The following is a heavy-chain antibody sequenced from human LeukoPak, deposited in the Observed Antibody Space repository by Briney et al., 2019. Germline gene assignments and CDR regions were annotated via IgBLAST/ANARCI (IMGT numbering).Heavy chain of an antibody. J-gene: IGHJ4*02. D-gene: IGHD3-10*01. CDR1: GYTFSDYL. V-gene: IGHV1-18*01. CDR3: ATPLGFGELFGFNY. Sequence: ASVKVSCKASGYTFSDYLIHWVRQAPGQGLEWMGWISTSSYNTNYAQRVQGRVTMTTETSTNTAYMELSSLRSEDTAVYYCATPLGFGELFGFNYWGQGTLVTVSS. CDR2: ISTSSYNT.